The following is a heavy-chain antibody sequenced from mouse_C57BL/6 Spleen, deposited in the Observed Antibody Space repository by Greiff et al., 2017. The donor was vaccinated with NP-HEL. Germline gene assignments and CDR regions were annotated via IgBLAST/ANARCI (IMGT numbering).Heavy chain of an antibody. D-gene: IGHD6-2*01. V-gene: IGHV1-18*01. CDR2: INPNNGGT. J-gene: IGHJ1*03. CDR1: GYTFTDYY. Sequence: VQLQQSGPELVKPGASVKIPCKASGYTFTDYYMDWVKQSHGKSLEWIGDINPNNGGTIYNQKFKGKATLTVDKSSSTAYMALRSLTSEDTAVYYCAREDLRSPWYFDVWGTGTTVTVSS. CDR3: AREDLRSPWYFDV.